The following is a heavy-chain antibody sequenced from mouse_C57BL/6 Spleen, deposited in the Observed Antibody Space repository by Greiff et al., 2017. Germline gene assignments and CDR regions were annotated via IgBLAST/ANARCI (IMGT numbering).Heavy chain of an antibody. V-gene: IGHV2-2*01. CDR1: GFSLPSYG. Sequence: QVQLQESGPGLVQPSQSLSITCTVSGFSLPSYGVYWVRQSPGKGLEWLGVIWSGGSTDYNAASISRLIISKDNSNGQVFFKMNSRQADDTAIYYCARKGNWDYAMDYWGQGTSVTVSS. D-gene: IGHD4-1*01. CDR2: IWSGGST. J-gene: IGHJ4*01. CDR3: ARKGNWDYAMDY.